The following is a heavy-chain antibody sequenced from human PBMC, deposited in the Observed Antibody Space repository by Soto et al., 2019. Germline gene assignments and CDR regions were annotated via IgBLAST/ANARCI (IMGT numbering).Heavy chain of an antibody. CDR3: ARDRFGELSDFYYYYGMDV. J-gene: IGHJ6*02. D-gene: IGHD3-10*01. V-gene: IGHV4-31*03. Sequence: TLSLTCTVSGGSISSGGYYWSWIRQHPGKGLEWIGYIYYSGSTYYNPSLKSRVTISVDTSKNQFSLKLTAVTAADTAVYYCARDRFGELSDFYYYYGMDVWGQGTTANV. CDR1: GGSISSGGYY. CDR2: IYYSGST.